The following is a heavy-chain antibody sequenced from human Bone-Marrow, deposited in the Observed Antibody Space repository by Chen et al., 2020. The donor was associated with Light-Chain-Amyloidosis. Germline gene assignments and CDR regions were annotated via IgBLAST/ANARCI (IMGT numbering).Heavy chain of an antibody. CDR1: GGSISSSRHY. J-gene: IGHJ4*02. V-gene: IGHV4-39*01. CDR2: MFHSGTT. Sequence: QLQLQESGPGLVKPSETLSLTCTVSGGSISSSRHYWAWIRQPPGKGLEWIGTMFHSGTTYYKPSLKSLVILSVDTSKNQFPLTLTSVTAADTAVYYCARQLDWYGNSLFSYFDYWGQGVLVTVSS. CDR3: ARQLDWYGNSLFSYFDY. D-gene: IGHD3-9*01.